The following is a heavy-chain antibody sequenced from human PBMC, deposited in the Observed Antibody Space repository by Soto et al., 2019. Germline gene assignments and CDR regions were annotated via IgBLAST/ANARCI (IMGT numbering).Heavy chain of an antibody. J-gene: IGHJ6*02. CDR3: ARDPWGHYYYYGMDV. Sequence: PSETLSLTCTVSGGSIGSGSYYWSWIRQPAGKGLEWIGRIYTSGSTNYNPSLKSRVTMSVDTSKNQFSLKLSSVTAADTAVYYCARDPWGHYYYYGMDVWGQGTTVTVSS. D-gene: IGHD1-26*01. V-gene: IGHV4-61*02. CDR1: GGSIGSGSYY. CDR2: IYTSGST.